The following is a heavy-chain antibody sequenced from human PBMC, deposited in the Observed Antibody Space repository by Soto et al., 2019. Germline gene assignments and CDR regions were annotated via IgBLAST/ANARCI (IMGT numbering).Heavy chain of an antibody. Sequence: PGGSLRLSCAVSGLTFNEYYMSWFRQAPGKGLEWIAYISTGAINMYCADSVRGRFTVTRNNGRNSLHLQMDNLRAEDTAVYYCARMTIVPLYFDHWGQGTAVTVSS. D-gene: IGHD3-10*01. CDR1: GLTFNEYY. CDR2: ISTGAINM. J-gene: IGHJ4*02. CDR3: ARMTIVPLYFDH. V-gene: IGHV3-11*01.